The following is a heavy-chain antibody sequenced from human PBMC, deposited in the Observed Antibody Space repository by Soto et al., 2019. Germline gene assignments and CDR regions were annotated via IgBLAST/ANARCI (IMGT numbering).Heavy chain of an antibody. Sequence: TSETLSLTCTVSGASVSSGGYFWSWIRQPPGKGLEWIGFILYDGAAKYNPSPESRVTMSVDTSKNQFLLRLSSVTAADTAVYYCARTRNGGSWAAWFWGQGTQVTVSS. CDR2: ILYDGAA. V-gene: IGHV4-61*08. CDR3: ARTRNGGSWAAWF. J-gene: IGHJ4*02. CDR1: GASVSSGGYF. D-gene: IGHD2-15*01.